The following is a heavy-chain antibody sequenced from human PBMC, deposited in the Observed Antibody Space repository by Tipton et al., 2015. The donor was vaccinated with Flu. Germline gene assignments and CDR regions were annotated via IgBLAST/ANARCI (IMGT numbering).Heavy chain of an antibody. V-gene: IGHV4-31*03. D-gene: IGHD3-10*01. Sequence: TLSLTCSVSGGSISSGGAYWSWIRQHPGKGLEWIGCIYFSGSTYYNPSLRSRFTISVDTSKNQFSLILKSVTAADTAVYYCARDQGFGGRLAYDFYAMDLWGQGTTVTVSS. CDR3: ARDQGFGGRLAYDFYAMDL. CDR2: IYFSGST. J-gene: IGHJ6*02. CDR1: GGSISSGGAY.